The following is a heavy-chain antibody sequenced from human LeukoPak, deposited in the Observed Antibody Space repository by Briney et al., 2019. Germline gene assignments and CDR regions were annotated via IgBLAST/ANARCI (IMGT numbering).Heavy chain of an antibody. CDR1: GGSISSYY. J-gene: IGHJ4*02. D-gene: IGHD1-14*01. CDR2: IHYNGGT. Sequence: SETLSLTCTVSGGSISSYYWTWIRQPPGKGLELIGYIHYNGGTNYNPSLKSRVTLSVDTSKNQISLKLSSVTAADTAVYFCARGTAAASGSFDYWGQGPRVTVSS. CDR3: ARGTAAASGSFDY. V-gene: IGHV4-59*08.